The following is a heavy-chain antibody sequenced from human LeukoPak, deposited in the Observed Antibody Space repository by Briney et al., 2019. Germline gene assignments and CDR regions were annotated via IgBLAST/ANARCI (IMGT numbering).Heavy chain of an antibody. CDR3: AKPPRTFYYDILTGPYYFDY. CDR1: GFTFSSYG. V-gene: IGHV3-30*18. Sequence: GGSLRLSCAASGFTFSSYGMHWVRQAPGKGLEWVAVISYDGSNKYYADSVKGRFTISRDNSKNTLYLQMNSLRAEDTAVYYCAKPPRTFYYDILTGPYYFDYWGQGTLVTVSS. D-gene: IGHD3-9*01. CDR2: ISYDGSNK. J-gene: IGHJ4*02.